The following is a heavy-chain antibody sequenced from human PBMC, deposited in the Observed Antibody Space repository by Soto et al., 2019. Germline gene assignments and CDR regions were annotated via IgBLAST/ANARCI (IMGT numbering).Heavy chain of an antibody. V-gene: IGHV1-69*13. CDR1: GGTFSSYA. CDR2: IIPIFGTA. D-gene: IGHD2-15*01. Sequence: SLKVSCKASGGTFSSYAISWVRQAPGQGLEWMGGIIPIFGTANYAQKFQGRVTITADESTSTAYMELSSLRSEDTAVYYCARGLYCSGGSCQGYYFDYWGQGTLVTVSS. CDR3: ARGLYCSGGSCQGYYFDY. J-gene: IGHJ4*02.